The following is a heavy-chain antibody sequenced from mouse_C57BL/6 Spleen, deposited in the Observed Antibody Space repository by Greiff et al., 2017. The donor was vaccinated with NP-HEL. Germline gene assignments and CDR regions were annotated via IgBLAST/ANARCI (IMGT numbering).Heavy chain of an antibody. V-gene: IGHV5-16*01. CDR2: INYDGSST. CDR1: GFTFSDYY. Sequence: EVQVVESEGGLVQPGSSMKLSCTASGFTFSDYYMAWVRQVPEKGLEWVANINYDGSSTYYLDSLKSRFIISRDNAKNILYLQMSSLKSEDTATYYCARAYGNYGAMDYWGQGTSVTVSS. D-gene: IGHD2-1*01. J-gene: IGHJ4*01. CDR3: ARAYGNYGAMDY.